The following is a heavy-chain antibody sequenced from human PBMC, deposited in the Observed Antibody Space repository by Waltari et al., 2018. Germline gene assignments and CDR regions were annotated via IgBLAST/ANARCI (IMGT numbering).Heavy chain of an antibody. Sequence: QVQLQQWGAGLLKPSETLSLTCAVYGGSFSGYYWSWIRQPPGKGLEWIGEINHSGSTNYNPSLQSRVTISVDTSKNQFSLKLSSVTAADTAVYYCARALYSNYEYWGQGTLVTVSS. D-gene: IGHD4-4*01. CDR1: GGSFSGYY. CDR3: ARALYSNYEY. J-gene: IGHJ4*02. CDR2: INHSGST. V-gene: IGHV4-34*01.